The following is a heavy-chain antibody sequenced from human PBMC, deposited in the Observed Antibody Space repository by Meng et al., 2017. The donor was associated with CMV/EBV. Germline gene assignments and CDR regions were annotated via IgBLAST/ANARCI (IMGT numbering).Heavy chain of an antibody. V-gene: IGHV3-74*01. Sequence: GESLKISCAASGFTFSSYWMHWVRQAPGKGLVWVSRISSDGSSTSYADSVKGRFTISRDNAKNTLYLQMNSLRAEDTAVYYCARVYQLGVDLWGRGTLVTVSS. CDR1: GFTFSSYW. CDR2: ISSDGSST. CDR3: ARVYQLGVDL. D-gene: IGHD2-2*01. J-gene: IGHJ2*01.